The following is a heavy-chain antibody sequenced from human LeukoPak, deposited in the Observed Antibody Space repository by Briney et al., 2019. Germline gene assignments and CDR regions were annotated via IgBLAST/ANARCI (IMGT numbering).Heavy chain of an antibody. CDR3: AREGIAAAGYYFDY. CDR1: GGTFSSYA. CDR2: IIPILGIA. J-gene: IGHJ4*02. D-gene: IGHD6-13*01. Sequence: GASVKVSCKASGGTFSSYAISWVRQAPGQRLEWMGRIIPILGIANYAQKFQGRVTITADKSTSTAYMELSSLRSEDTAVYYCAREGIAAAGYYFDYWGQGTLVTVSS. V-gene: IGHV1-69*04.